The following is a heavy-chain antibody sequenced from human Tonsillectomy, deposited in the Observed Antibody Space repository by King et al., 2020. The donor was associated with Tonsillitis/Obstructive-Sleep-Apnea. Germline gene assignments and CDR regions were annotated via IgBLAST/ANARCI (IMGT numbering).Heavy chain of an antibody. CDR1: GFSLSPSGVG. CDR3: AHRLGLYGSGGYYPYDY. V-gene: IGHV2-5*02. Sequence: TLKESGPTLVKPTQTLTLTCTFSGFSLSPSGVGVGWIRQPPGKALEWLALIYWDDDKRYSPSLTSRLPNTKDTPKNQVVRTMTNMDPVDTPTYYCAHRLGLYGSGGYYPYDYWGQGTLVTVSS. D-gene: IGHD3-10*01. J-gene: IGHJ4*02. CDR2: IYWDDDK.